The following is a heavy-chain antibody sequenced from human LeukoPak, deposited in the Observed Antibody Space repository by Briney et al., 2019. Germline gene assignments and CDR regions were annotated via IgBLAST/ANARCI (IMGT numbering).Heavy chain of an antibody. Sequence: SQTLSLTCTVSGGSISSGGYYWSWIRQHPGKGLEWIGYIYYSGSTYYHPSLKSRVTISVDTSKNQFSLKLSSVTAADTAVYYCAREGAYCSGGSCYSDSGGYGMDVWGQGTTVTVSS. CDR2: IYYSGST. CDR3: AREGAYCSGGSCYSDSGGYGMDV. CDR1: GGSISSGGYY. D-gene: IGHD2-15*01. V-gene: IGHV4-31*03. J-gene: IGHJ6*02.